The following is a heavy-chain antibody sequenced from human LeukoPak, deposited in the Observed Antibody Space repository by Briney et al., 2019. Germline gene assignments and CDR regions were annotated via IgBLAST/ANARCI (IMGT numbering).Heavy chain of an antibody. CDR2: IRYDGSNK. D-gene: IGHD4-17*01. V-gene: IGHV3-30*02. CDR3: AKCPEHYDDSPFDY. CDR1: GFTFSSYG. J-gene: IGHJ4*02. Sequence: GGSLRLSCAASGFTFSSYGMHWVRQAPGKGLEWVAFIRYDGSNKYYADSVKGRFTISRDNSKNTLYLQMNSLRAEDTAVYYCAKCPEHYDDSPFDYWGQGTLVTVSS.